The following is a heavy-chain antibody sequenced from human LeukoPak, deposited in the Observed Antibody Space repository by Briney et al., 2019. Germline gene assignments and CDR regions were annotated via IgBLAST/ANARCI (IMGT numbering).Heavy chain of an antibody. Sequence: SETLSLTCTVSGGSISSYYWSWVRQPAGKGLEWIGRIYTSGSNNYNPSLKSRVTMSVDTSKNQFSLKLSSVTAADTAMYYCARESRELKGGSWFDPWGQGTLVTVSS. CDR1: GGSISSYY. CDR3: ARESRELKGGSWFDP. V-gene: IGHV4-4*07. D-gene: IGHD1-26*01. CDR2: IYTSGSN. J-gene: IGHJ5*02.